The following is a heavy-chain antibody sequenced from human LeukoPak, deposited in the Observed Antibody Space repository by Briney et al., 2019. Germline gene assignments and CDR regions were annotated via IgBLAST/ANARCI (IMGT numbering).Heavy chain of an antibody. Sequence: RGSLRLSCAASGFTLDDYAMHWVRQAPGKGLEWVSLISGDGGSTYYVDSVKGRFTISRDNSKNSLYLQMNSLRTEDTALYYCGKGRLGELSLWGQGTLVTVSS. J-gene: IGHJ4*02. CDR1: GFTLDDYA. V-gene: IGHV3-43*02. D-gene: IGHD3-16*02. CDR2: ISGDGGST. CDR3: GKGRLGELSL.